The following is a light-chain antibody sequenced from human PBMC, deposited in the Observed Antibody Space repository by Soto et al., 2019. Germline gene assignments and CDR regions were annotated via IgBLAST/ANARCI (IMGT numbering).Light chain of an antibody. CDR3: SSFTTTYFYV. V-gene: IGLV2-14*01. Sequence: SVLTQPASVSGSPGQSITISCTGTGSDIGAYNYVSWYQQHPGKAPKLIIYGVYHRPSGVSTRFSASKSAYTASLTISGLQAEDEADYGCSSFTTTYFYVFGPGTKFAVL. CDR1: GSDIGAYNY. J-gene: IGLJ1*01. CDR2: GVY.